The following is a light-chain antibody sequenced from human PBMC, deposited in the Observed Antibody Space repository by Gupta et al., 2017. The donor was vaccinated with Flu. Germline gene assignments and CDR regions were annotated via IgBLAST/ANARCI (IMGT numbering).Light chain of an antibody. Sequence: SVTISCTGASSDVGRYNCVSWYQEHPDKAPKLIIYEVTKRPSGVPDRFSGSKSGNTASLTVSGLQAEDEADYYCSSYAGGNTFVFGTGTRVTVL. CDR1: SSDVGRYNC. V-gene: IGLV2-8*01. J-gene: IGLJ1*01. CDR2: EVT. CDR3: SSYAGGNTFV.